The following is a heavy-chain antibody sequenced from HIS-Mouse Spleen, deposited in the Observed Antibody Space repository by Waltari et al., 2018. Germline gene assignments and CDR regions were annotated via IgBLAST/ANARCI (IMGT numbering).Heavy chain of an antibody. CDR1: GFTFDDYA. CDR3: AKVTKRGFYYYGMDV. Sequence: EVQLVESGGGLVQPGRSLRLSCAASGFTFDDYAMHWVRQAPGKGLEWVSGISWNSGSIGYADSVKGRFTISRDNAKNSLYLQMNSLRAEDTAFYYCAKVTKRGFYYYGMDVWGQGTTVTVSS. J-gene: IGHJ6*02. CDR2: ISWNSGSI. V-gene: IGHV3-9*01. D-gene: IGHD3-16*01.